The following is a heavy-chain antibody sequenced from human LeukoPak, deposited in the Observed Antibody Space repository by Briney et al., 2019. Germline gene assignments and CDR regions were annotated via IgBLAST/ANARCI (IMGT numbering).Heavy chain of an antibody. CDR2: ISWNSVST. J-gene: IGHJ4*02. CDR3: AKGSITMIRGIRGMDY. Sequence: GGSLRLSCAVSGFRFDDYAMHWVRHAPGKGLEWVSGISWNSVSTGYADSVKGRFSISRDNAKNSLCLLMNSLRAEDTALYYCAKGSITMIRGIRGMDYWGQGTLVTVSS. D-gene: IGHD3-10*01. CDR1: GFRFDDYA. V-gene: IGHV3-9*01.